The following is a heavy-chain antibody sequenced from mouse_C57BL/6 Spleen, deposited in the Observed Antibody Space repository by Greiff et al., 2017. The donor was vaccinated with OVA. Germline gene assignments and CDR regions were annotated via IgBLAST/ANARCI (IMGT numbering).Heavy chain of an antibody. V-gene: IGHV1-80*01. Sequence: QVQLQQSGAELVKPGASVKISCKASGYAFSSYWMNWVKQRPGKGLVWIGQIYPGDGDPNYNGKFKGKATLTAATSSSTAYMQLSSLTSEDSAVYFCARGGYGSSSRLAYWGQGTLVTVSA. J-gene: IGHJ3*01. CDR2: IYPGDGDP. D-gene: IGHD1-1*01. CDR1: GYAFSSYW. CDR3: ARGGYGSSSRLAY.